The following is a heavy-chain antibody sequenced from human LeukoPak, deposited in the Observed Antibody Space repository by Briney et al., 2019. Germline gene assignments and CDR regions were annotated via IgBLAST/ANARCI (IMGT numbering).Heavy chain of an antibody. CDR2: IYHSGST. J-gene: IGHJ6*03. CDR3: ARGNMWDYRRYYYYMDV. D-gene: IGHD4-11*01. Sequence: SGTLSLTCAVSGGSISSSKWWSWVRQPPGKGLEWIGEIYHSGSTNYNPSLKSRVTISVDTSKNQFSLKLNSVTAADTAIYYCARGNMWDYRRYYYYMDVWGRGTTVTVSS. CDR1: GGSISSSKW. V-gene: IGHV4-4*02.